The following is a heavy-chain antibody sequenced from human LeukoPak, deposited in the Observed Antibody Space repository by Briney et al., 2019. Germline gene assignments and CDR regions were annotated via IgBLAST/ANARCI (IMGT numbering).Heavy chain of an antibody. V-gene: IGHV4-4*07. Sequence: SETLSLTCTVSGGSISSYYWSWLRQPAGKGLEWIERIYTSGSTNYNPSPKSRVTMSVDTSKNQFSLKLSSVTAADTAVYYCASQGLQWLVLEDQDWFDPWGQGTLVTVSS. CDR1: GGSISSYY. J-gene: IGHJ5*02. CDR2: IYTSGST. CDR3: ASQGLQWLVLEDQDWFDP. D-gene: IGHD6-19*01.